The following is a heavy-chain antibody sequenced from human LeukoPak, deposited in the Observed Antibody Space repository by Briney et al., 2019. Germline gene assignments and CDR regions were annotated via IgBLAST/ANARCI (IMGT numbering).Heavy chain of an antibody. CDR3: ASRTSITIFGVIHDY. D-gene: IGHD3-3*01. Sequence: PSETLSLTCTVSGGSISSSSYYWGWIRQPPGKGLERIGSIYYSGSTYYNPSLKSRVTISVDTSKNQFSLKLSSVTAADTAVYYCASRTSITIFGVIHDYWGQGTLVTVSS. J-gene: IGHJ4*02. V-gene: IGHV4-39*01. CDR1: GGSISSSSYY. CDR2: IYYSGST.